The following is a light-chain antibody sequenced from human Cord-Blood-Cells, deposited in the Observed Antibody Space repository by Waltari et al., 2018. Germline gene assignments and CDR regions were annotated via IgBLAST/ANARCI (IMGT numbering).Light chain of an antibody. J-gene: IGKJ1*01. Sequence: EIVMTQSPATLSVSPGERANLPCRASQSVSSNLAWYQQKPGQAHRLLIYGASTRATGIPARFSGSGSGTEFTLTISSLQSEDFAVYYCQQYNNWPPWTFGQGTKVEIK. CDR2: GAS. V-gene: IGKV3-15*01. CDR1: QSVSSN. CDR3: QQYNNWPPWT.